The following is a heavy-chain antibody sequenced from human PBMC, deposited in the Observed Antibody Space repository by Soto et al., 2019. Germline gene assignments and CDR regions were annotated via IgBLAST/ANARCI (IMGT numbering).Heavy chain of an antibody. V-gene: IGHV1-69*13. CDR3: ARDQGRVLWFGELSGGYYYYGMDV. J-gene: IGHJ6*02. D-gene: IGHD3-10*01. Sequence: ASVKLSCKASGGTFSSYAISWVRQAPGQGLEWMGGIIPIFGTANYAQKFQGRVTITADESTSTAYMELSSLRSEDTAVYYCARDQGRVLWFGELSGGYYYYGMDVWGQGTTVTVSS. CDR2: IIPIFGTA. CDR1: GGTFSSYA.